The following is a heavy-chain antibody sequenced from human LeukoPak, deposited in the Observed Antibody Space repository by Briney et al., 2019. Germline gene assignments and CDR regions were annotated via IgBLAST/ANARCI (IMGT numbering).Heavy chain of an antibody. CDR2: IYYSGST. V-gene: IGHV4-31*03. Sequence: TTSQTLSLTCTVSGASISSGGYHWTWIRQHPGKGLEWIGYIYYSGSTYYNPSLKSRVTISVDTSKNQFSLKLSSVTAADTAVYYCARHIAARPYGYLDYWGQGTLVTVSS. CDR3: ARHIAARPYGYLDY. D-gene: IGHD6-6*01. CDR1: GASISSGGYH. J-gene: IGHJ4*02.